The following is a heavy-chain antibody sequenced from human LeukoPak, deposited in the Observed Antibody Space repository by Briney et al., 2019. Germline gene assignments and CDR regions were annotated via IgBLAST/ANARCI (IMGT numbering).Heavy chain of an antibody. Sequence: AASVKVSCKASGFTFTSSAMQWGRQARGQRLEWIGWIVVGSGNTNYAQKFQERVTITRDMSTSTAYMELSSLRSEDTAVYYCAASYYDFWSGYPDAFDIWGQGTMVTVSS. V-gene: IGHV1-58*02. CDR2: IVVGSGNT. CDR1: GFTFTSSA. J-gene: IGHJ3*02. CDR3: AASYYDFWSGYPDAFDI. D-gene: IGHD3-3*01.